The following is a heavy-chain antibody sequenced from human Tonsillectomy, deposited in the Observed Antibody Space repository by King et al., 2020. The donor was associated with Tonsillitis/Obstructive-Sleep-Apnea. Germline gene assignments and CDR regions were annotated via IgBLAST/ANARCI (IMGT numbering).Heavy chain of an antibody. CDR1: GFSLTTSGVG. Sequence: TLKESGPTLVKPTQTLTLTCTFSGFSLTTSGVGVVWIRQPPGKALEWLALIYWDDDKRYSPSLKSRLTITKDTSKNQVVLTMTNMDPVDTATYYCAHTYYDGNWGWFDPWGQGTLVTVSS. CDR3: AHTYYDGNWGWFDP. CDR2: IYWDDDK. V-gene: IGHV2-5*02. D-gene: IGHD4-23*01. J-gene: IGHJ5*02.